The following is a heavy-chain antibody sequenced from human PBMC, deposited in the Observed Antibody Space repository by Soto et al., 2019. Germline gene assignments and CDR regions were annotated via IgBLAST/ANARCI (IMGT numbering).Heavy chain of an antibody. V-gene: IGHV3-53*02. D-gene: IGHD3-10*01. J-gene: IGHJ4*02. CDR3: ATGGSKRVRGAIVEVFHLEF. CDR2: IHTGGAT. Sequence: ELQLVESGGGLIQLGGSLRLSCVASGLTVTRNYMTWVRLAPGKGLECVSVIHTGGATHYTDSVKGRFTVSRDESKNALVLQMNSLKVEDTAVYYCATGGSKRVRGAIVEVFHLEFWGRGTVVTVSS. CDR1: GLTVTRNY.